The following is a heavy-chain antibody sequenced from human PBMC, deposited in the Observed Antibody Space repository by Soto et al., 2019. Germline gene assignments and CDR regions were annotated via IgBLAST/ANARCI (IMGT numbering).Heavy chain of an antibody. D-gene: IGHD6-13*01. CDR3: RRSSRYSTDV. CDR1: GGSISSCSF. Sequence: QLQLQESGPGLVKPSETLSLTSTVSGGSISSCSFWDWLRPPPGKGLEWIGSIYSIGSTYYNASLRSRVTLSVDTSKNLFSLKLSSVTAADTAVYYCRRSSRYSTDVWGQGTTVTVSS. J-gene: IGHJ6*02. CDR2: IYSIGST. V-gene: IGHV4-39*01.